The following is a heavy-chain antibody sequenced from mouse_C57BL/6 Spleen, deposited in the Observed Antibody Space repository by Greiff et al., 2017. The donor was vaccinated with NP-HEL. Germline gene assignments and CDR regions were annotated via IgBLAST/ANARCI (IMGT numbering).Heavy chain of an antibody. Sequence: QVQLQQSGAELVMPGASVKLSCKASGYTFTSYWMHWVKQRPGQGLEWIGEIDPSDSYTNYNQKFKGKSTLTVDKSSSTAYMQLSSLTSEDSAVYYCARASYDYDFAYWGQGTLVTVSA. CDR3: ARASYDYDFAY. CDR1: GYTFTSYW. V-gene: IGHV1-69*01. J-gene: IGHJ3*01. D-gene: IGHD2-4*01. CDR2: IDPSDSYT.